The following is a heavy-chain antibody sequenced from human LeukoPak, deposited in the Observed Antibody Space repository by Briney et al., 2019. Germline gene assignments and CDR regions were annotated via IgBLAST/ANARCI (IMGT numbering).Heavy chain of an antibody. J-gene: IGHJ4*02. CDR1: GFTFSSYG. CDR2: ISSSSSYI. CDR3: ARVFEDIVEN. V-gene: IGHV3-21*01. Sequence: GGSLRLSCAASGFTFSSYGMNWVRQAPGKGLEWVSSISSSSSYIYYADSVKGRFTISRDNAKNSLYLQMNSLRAEDTAVYYCARVFEDIVENWGQGTLVTVSS. D-gene: IGHD2-21*01.